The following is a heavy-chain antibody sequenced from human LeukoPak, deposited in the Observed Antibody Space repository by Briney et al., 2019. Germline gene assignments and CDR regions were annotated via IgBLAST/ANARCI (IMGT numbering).Heavy chain of an antibody. CDR1: GYTFTSYD. CDR3: ARAARITMVRGVRKYYFDY. Sequence: VASVKVSCKASGYTFTSYDINWVRQATGQGLEWMGWMNPNSGNTGYAQKFQGRVTMTRNTSISTAYMELSSLRSEDTAVYYCARAARITMVRGVRKYYFDYWGQGTLVTVSS. V-gene: IGHV1-8*01. J-gene: IGHJ4*02. D-gene: IGHD3-10*01. CDR2: MNPNSGNT.